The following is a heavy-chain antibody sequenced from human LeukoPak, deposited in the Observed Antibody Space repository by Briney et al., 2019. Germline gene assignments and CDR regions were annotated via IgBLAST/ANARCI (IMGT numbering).Heavy chain of an antibody. Sequence: PSETLSLTCAVYGGSFSGYYWSWIRQPPGKGLEWIGEINHSGSTNYNPSLKSRVTISVDTSKNQFSLKLSSVTAADTAVYYCARGRTRYSSGCIGYWGQGTLVTVSS. D-gene: IGHD6-19*01. J-gene: IGHJ4*02. V-gene: IGHV4-34*01. CDR3: ARGRTRYSSGCIGY. CDR2: INHSGST. CDR1: GGSFSGYY.